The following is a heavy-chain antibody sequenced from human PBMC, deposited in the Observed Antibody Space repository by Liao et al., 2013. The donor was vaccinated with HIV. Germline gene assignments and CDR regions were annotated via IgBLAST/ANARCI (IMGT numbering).Heavy chain of an antibody. Sequence: QLQLQESGPGLVKPSETLSLTCTVSGGSISSSSYYWGWIRQPPGKGLEWIGSIYYSGSTYYNPSLKSRVTISIDTSKNQFSLKLSSVTAADTAVYYCARGRYCSTTTCYREPPGYWGQGTLVTVSS. D-gene: IGHD2-2*02. V-gene: IGHV4-39*07. J-gene: IGHJ4*02. CDR1: GGSISSSSYY. CDR3: ARGRYCSTTTCYREPPGY. CDR2: IYYSGST.